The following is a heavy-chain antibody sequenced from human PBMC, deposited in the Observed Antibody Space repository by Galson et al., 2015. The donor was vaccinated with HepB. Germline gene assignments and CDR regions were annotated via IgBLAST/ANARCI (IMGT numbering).Heavy chain of an antibody. CDR2: ISSSSSYI. Sequence: SLRLSCAASGFTFSSYSMNWVRQAPGKGLEWVSSISSSSSYIYYADSVKGRFTISRDNAKNSLYLQMNSLRAEDTAVYYCALIVLRFLEWLPLSDAFDIWGQGTMVTVSS. J-gene: IGHJ3*02. CDR1: GFTFSSYS. CDR3: ALIVLRFLEWLPLSDAFDI. D-gene: IGHD3-3*01. V-gene: IGHV3-21*01.